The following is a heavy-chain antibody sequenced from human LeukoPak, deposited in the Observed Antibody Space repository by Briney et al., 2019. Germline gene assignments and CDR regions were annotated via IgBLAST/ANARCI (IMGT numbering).Heavy chain of an antibody. CDR1: GFTFSSYT. Sequence: GGSLRLSCTASGFTFSSYTMSWVRQAPGKGLEWVSAISHTSEYTYHADSVKGRFTISRDNSKNTLYLQMNSLRAEDTAMYYCAKGSSAGRPYYFDYWGQGTLVTVSS. J-gene: IGHJ4*02. V-gene: IGHV3-23*01. CDR2: ISHTSEYT. CDR3: AKGSSAGRPYYFDY. D-gene: IGHD3-10*01.